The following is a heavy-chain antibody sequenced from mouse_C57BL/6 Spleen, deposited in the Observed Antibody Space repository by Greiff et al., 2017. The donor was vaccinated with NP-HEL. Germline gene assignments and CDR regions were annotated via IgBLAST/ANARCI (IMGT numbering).Heavy chain of an antibody. V-gene: IGHV5-17*01. J-gene: IGHJ1*03. CDR1: GFTFSDYG. Sequence: EVHLVESGGGLVKPGGSLKLSCAASGFTFSDYGMHWVRQAPEKGLEWVAYISSGSSTIYYADTVKGRFTISRDNAKNTLFLQMTSLRSEDTAMYYCARGDYYGSSYPYWYFDVWGTGTTVTVSS. CDR2: ISSGSSTI. D-gene: IGHD1-1*01. CDR3: ARGDYYGSSYPYWYFDV.